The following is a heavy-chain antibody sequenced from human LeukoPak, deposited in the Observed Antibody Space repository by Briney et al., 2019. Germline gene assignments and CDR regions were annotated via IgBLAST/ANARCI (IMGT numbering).Heavy chain of an antibody. CDR1: GFTFSSYA. V-gene: IGHV3-23*01. CDR3: AKALDYGDYGVRFPRRYDYYYGMDV. Sequence: PGGSLRLSCAASGFTFSSYAMSWVRQAPGKGLEWVSAISGSGGSTYYADSVKGRFTISRDNSKNTLYLQMNSLRAEDTAVYYCAKALDYGDYGVRFPRRYDYYYGMDVWGQGTTVTVSS. CDR2: ISGSGGST. D-gene: IGHD4-17*01. J-gene: IGHJ6*02.